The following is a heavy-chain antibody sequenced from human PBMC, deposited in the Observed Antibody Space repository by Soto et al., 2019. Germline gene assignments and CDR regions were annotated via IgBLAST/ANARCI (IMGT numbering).Heavy chain of an antibody. D-gene: IGHD6-19*01. J-gene: IGHJ6*02. V-gene: IGHV3-23*01. Sequence: EVQLLESGGGLVQPGGSLGLSCAASGFTFSSYAMSWVRQPPGKGLEWVSGIGGGGIDTYYARSVKGRFTISRDNSENTLYLQMNSLRAEDTAVYYCAKWGAIERAGHDYYGMYVWGQGTTVTVSS. CDR3: AKWGAIERAGHDYYGMYV. CDR1: GFTFSSYA. CDR2: IGGGGIDT.